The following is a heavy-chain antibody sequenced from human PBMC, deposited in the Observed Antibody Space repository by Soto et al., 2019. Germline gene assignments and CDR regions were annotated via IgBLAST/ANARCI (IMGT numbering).Heavy chain of an antibody. V-gene: IGHV3-30*15. J-gene: IGHJ4*02. CDR3: ARDRLRLGELSLIGYFDY. Sequence: QVQLVESGGSVVQPGRSLRLSCEASGFTFTSYAIHWVRQAPGRGLEWVAVISYDRINEYYADSVKGRFTISRDNSKNTLFLQMSSLRVEDTAVYYCARDRLRLGELSLIGYFDYWGQGTLVTVSS. CDR1: GFTFTSYA. D-gene: IGHD3-16*02. CDR2: ISYDRINE.